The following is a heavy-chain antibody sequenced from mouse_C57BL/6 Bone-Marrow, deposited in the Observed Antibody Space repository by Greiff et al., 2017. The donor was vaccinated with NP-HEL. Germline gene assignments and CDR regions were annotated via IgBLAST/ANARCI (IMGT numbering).Heavy chain of an antibody. Sequence: VQLQQSGPELVKPGASVKIPCKASGYTFTDYNMDWVKQSHGKSLEWIGDINPNNGGTIYNQKFKGKATLTVDKSSSTAYMELRSLTSEDTAVYYCARAYYGSSYAMDYWGQGTSVTVSS. J-gene: IGHJ4*01. D-gene: IGHD1-1*01. CDR3: ARAYYGSSYAMDY. CDR1: GYTFTDYN. CDR2: INPNNGGT. V-gene: IGHV1-18*01.